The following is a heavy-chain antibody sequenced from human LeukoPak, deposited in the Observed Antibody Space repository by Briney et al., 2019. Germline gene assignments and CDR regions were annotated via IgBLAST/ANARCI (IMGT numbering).Heavy chain of an antibody. CDR3: AKDYDDYVWGIMDV. V-gene: IGHV3-23*01. J-gene: IGHJ6*02. D-gene: IGHD3-16*01. Sequence: GGSLRLSCAASGFIFSSYSMSWVRQAPGKGLEWVSVITGSGGNTYYADSVKGRFTISKDNSKNTLYLQMNSLRAEDTAVYYCAKDYDDYVWGIMDVWGQGTTVTVSS. CDR1: GFIFSSYS. CDR2: ITGSGGNT.